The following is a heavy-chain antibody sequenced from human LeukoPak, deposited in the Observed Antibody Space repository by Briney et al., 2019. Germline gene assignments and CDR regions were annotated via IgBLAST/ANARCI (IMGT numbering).Heavy chain of an antibody. V-gene: IGHV4-59*12. J-gene: IGHJ4*02. CDR3: ATVGLWDYFGY. CDR1: GGSISRYF. Sequence: SETLSLTCTVSGGSISRYFWSWIRQPPGKGLEWIGYIYYSGSTNYNPSLKSRVTMSVDTSKDQFSLKLSSVTAADTAVYYCATVGLWDYFGYSGQGTLVTVSS. CDR2: IYYSGST. D-gene: IGHD3-10*01.